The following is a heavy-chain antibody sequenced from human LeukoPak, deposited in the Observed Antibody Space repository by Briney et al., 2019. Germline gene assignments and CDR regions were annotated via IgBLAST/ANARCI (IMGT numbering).Heavy chain of an antibody. D-gene: IGHD2-15*01. J-gene: IGHJ4*02. CDR2: IYPGDSDT. V-gene: IGHV5-51*01. CDR1: GYSFTSYW. CDR3: ARRGMPLATHSYYFDY. Sequence: GESLKISCKGSGYSFTSYWIGWVRQMPGKGLEWMGIIYPGDSDTRYSPSFQGQVTISADKSISTAYLQWSSLKASDTAMYYCARRGMPLATHSYYFDYWGQGTLVTVSS.